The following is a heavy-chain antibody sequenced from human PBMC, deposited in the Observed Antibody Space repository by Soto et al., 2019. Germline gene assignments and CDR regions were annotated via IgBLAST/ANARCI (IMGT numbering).Heavy chain of an antibody. D-gene: IGHD6-19*01. CDR1: GFSLSTSGVG. CDR3: AHSLRRQWLAQNFDY. CDR2: IYWDDDK. Sequence: QITLKESGPTLVKPTQTLTLTCTFSGFSLSTSGVGVGWIRQPPGKALEWLALIYWDDDKRYSPSLKSRLTIXXDXSXXQVVLTMTNMDPVDTATYYCAHSLRRQWLAQNFDYWVQGTLVTVSS. V-gene: IGHV2-5*02. J-gene: IGHJ4*02.